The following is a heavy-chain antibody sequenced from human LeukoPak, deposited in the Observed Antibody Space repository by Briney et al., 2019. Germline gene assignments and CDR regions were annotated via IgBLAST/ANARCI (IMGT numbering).Heavy chain of an antibody. CDR3: ARGPRNDP. CDR2: VHPNGGNT. Sequence: ASVKVSCKTSGYPFTTWQINWVRQAAGQGLEWMGWVHPNGGNTAYAQKFQGRVTMTRDTSISTAYMELSGLTSDDTAVYFCARGPRNDPWGQGTLVTVSS. CDR1: GYPFTTWQ. V-gene: IGHV1-8*01. J-gene: IGHJ5*02. D-gene: IGHD1-14*01.